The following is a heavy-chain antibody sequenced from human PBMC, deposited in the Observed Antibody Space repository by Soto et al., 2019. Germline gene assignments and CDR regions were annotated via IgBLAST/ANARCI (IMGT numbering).Heavy chain of an antibody. CDR3: TTDGPPYYDSSGYYDY. D-gene: IGHD3-22*01. Sequence: GGSLRLSCAASGFTFSNAWMSWVRQAPGKGLEWVGRIKSNTDGGTKEYAAPAKGRFTISSEDSKNTLYLQMNSLQTEDTAVYYCTTDGPPYYDSSGYYDYWGQGTLVTVSS. CDR2: IKSNTDGGTK. V-gene: IGHV3-15*01. CDR1: GFTFSNAW. J-gene: IGHJ4*02.